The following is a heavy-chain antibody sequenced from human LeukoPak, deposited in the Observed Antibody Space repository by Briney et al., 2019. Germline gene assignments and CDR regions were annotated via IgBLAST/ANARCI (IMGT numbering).Heavy chain of an antibody. CDR1: GGSISSSSYY. CDR2: IYYSGST. CDR3: ARGGGSTGYYFDF. V-gene: IGHV4-39*07. D-gene: IGHD3-16*01. J-gene: IGHJ4*02. Sequence: PSETLSLTCTVSGGSISSSSYYWGWIRQPPGKGLEWIGSIYYSGSTYYNPSLKSRVTISVDTSKNQFSLNVSPVTAADTAVYYCARGGGSTGYYFDFWGQGNLVAVS.